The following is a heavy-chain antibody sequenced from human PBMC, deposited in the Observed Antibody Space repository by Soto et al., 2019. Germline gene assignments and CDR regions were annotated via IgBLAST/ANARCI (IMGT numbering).Heavy chain of an antibody. J-gene: IGHJ4*02. D-gene: IGHD3-3*01. CDR3: VHSRRLGYQSGGNSYFWDY. Sequence: SVPTLVNPTHTLTLTCTFSLFALSTSGLGVGWIRQSPGKALEWLALIFWDDDKRHSPSLKSRVTITKDTSRNQVALTMANMDHVETATYCCVHSRRLGYQSGGNSYFWDYWGKGTLVTV. V-gene: IGHV2-5*02. CDR2: IFWDDDK. CDR1: LFALSTSGLG.